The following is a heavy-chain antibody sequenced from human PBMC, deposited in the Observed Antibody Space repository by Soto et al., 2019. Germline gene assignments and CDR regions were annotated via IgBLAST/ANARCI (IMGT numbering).Heavy chain of an antibody. D-gene: IGHD3-3*01. V-gene: IGHV1-69*02. CDR3: ARSRSHVLRFLEWLDMDV. J-gene: IGHJ6*03. CDR1: GGTFSSYT. CDR2: IIPILGIA. Sequence: ASVKVSCKASGGTFSSYTISWVRQAPGQGLEWMGRIIPILGIANYAQKFQGRVTITADKSTGTAYMELSSLRSEDTAVYYCARSRSHVLRFLEWLDMDVWGKGTTVTVSS.